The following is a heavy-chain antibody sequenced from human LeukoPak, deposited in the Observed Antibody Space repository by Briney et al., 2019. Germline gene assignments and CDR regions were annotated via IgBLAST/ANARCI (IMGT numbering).Heavy chain of an antibody. V-gene: IGHV1-46*01. J-gene: IGHJ6*03. CDR3: ARSEGDSSGYPHYYYYMDV. CDR1: GYTFTSYG. Sequence: GASVKVSCKASGYTFTSYGISWVRQAPGQGLEWMGIINPSGGSTSYAQKFQGRVTMTRDMSTSTVYMELSSLRSEDTAVYYCARSEGDSSGYPHYYYYMDVWGKGTTVTVSS. D-gene: IGHD3-22*01. CDR2: INPSGGST.